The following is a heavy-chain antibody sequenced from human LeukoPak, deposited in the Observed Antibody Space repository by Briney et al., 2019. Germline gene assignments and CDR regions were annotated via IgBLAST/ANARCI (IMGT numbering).Heavy chain of an antibody. CDR2: ISYDGSNK. Sequence: GGSLRLSCAASGFTFSSYAMHWVRQAPGKWLEWVAVISYDGSNKYYADSVKGRFTISRDNSKNTLYLQMNSLRAEDTAVYYCARDLPYYAKRLPKNWHFDLWGRGTLVTVSS. CDR3: ARDLPYYAKRLPKNWHFDL. D-gene: IGHD3-10*01. V-gene: IGHV3-30*04. J-gene: IGHJ2*01. CDR1: GFTFSSYA.